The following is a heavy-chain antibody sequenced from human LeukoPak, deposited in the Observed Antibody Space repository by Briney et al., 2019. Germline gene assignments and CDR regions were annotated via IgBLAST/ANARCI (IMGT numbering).Heavy chain of an antibody. V-gene: IGHV3-21*04. J-gene: IGHJ4*02. CDR1: GFTFSSYS. Sequence: GGSLRLSCAASGFTFSSYSMNWVRQAPGKGLEWVSSISSSSSYIYYADSVKGRFTISRDTSKNMLYLQMNSLRAEDTAIYYCAKRGAGSGGLHFWGQGTLVTVSS. CDR3: AKRGAGSGGLHF. D-gene: IGHD6-19*01. CDR2: ISSSSSYI.